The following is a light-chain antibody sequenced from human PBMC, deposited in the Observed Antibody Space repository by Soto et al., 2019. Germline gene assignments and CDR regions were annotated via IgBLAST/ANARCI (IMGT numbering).Light chain of an antibody. CDR2: GAS. CDR3: QQAKSLPFT. V-gene: IGKV3-20*01. Sequence: EIVLTQSPGTLSLSPGERATLSCRASQSVSNNYLAWYQQKLGQAPRLLIYGASNRATGIPDRFSGSGSGTEFTLTISSLQPEDFATYYCQQAKSLPFTFGGGTKVDIK. J-gene: IGKJ4*01. CDR1: QSVSNNY.